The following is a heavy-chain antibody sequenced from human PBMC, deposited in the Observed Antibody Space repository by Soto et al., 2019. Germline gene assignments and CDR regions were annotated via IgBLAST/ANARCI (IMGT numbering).Heavy chain of an antibody. CDR2: INPKSGGT. J-gene: IGHJ3*02. CDR1: GYSFTDYH. Sequence: ASVKVSCKASGYSFTDYHIHWVRQAPGQGLEWLGRINPKSGGTSTAQKFQGWVTMTTDTSISTASMELTRLTSDDTAVYYCARDLTTVTTNGHAFDIWGQGTMVTVSS. V-gene: IGHV1-2*04. D-gene: IGHD4-17*01. CDR3: ARDLTTVTTNGHAFDI.